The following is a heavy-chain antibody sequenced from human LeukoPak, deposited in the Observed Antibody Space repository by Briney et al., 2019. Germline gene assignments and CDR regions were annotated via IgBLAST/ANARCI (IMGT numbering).Heavy chain of an antibody. Sequence: ASETLSLTCTVSGGSISSSSYYWGWIRQPPGKGLEWIGSIYYSGSTYYNPSLKSRVTISVDTSKNQFSLKLSSVTAADTAVYYCARRDGGNSGFVGYWGQGTLVTVSS. CDR2: IYYSGST. CDR3: ARRDGGNSGFVGY. V-gene: IGHV4-39*01. CDR1: GGSISSSSYY. J-gene: IGHJ4*02. D-gene: IGHD4-23*01.